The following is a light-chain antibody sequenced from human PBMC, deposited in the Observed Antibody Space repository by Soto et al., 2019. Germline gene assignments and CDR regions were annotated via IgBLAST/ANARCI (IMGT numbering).Light chain of an antibody. Sequence: HSVLAQPASVSGSPGQSIAISCTGTSSDVGSYNSVSWYQQYPGKAPTLMIHDVSDRPSGVSNRFSGSKSGNTASLTISGLQAEDEADYYCSSFTSSSSYVFGSGTKVTVL. CDR3: SSFTSSSSYV. V-gene: IGLV2-14*03. CDR1: SSDVGSYNS. J-gene: IGLJ1*01. CDR2: DVS.